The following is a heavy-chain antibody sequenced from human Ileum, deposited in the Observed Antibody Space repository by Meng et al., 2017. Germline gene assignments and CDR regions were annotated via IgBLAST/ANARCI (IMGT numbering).Heavy chain of an antibody. CDR1: GFTVIVNY. CDR2: IYVDGRT. D-gene: IGHD3-22*01. J-gene: IGHJ5*02. CDR3: AKSVNFDAGGYYP. Sequence: VQLEESGGGLVQPGGSLRLSCAASGFTVIVNYMSWVRQAPGKGLEWVSCIYVDGRTYYADSVKGRFTIFRDSSKNTLYLQMNSLRAEDTAVYYCAKSVNFDAGGYYPWGQGTLVTVSS. V-gene: IGHV3-66*01.